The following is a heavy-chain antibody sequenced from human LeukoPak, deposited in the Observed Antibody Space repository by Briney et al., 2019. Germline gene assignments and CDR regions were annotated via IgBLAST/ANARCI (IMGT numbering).Heavy chain of an antibody. V-gene: IGHV4-59*11. CDR3: AREGGFYRPLDY. D-gene: IGHD6-25*01. CDR1: GASIGGHY. Sequence: SETLSLMCTMSGASIGGHYWNWIRQPPGKGLEWIGEVHLDGRTNFNPSLKSRLTMSVDLSENRVSLKLTSVTAADTAVYYCAREGGFYRPLDYSGQGTLVTVSS. J-gene: IGHJ4*02. CDR2: VHLDGRT.